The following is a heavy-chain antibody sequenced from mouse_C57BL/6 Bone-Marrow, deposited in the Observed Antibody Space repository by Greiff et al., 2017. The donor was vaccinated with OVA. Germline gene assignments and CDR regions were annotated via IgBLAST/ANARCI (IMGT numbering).Heavy chain of an antibody. V-gene: IGHV1-72*01. J-gene: IGHJ1*03. D-gene: IGHD1-1*01. CDR3: ARGDYYGSYWYFDV. Sequence: QVHVKQPGAELVKPGASVKLSCKASGYTFTSYWMHWVKQRPGRGLEWIGRIDPNSGGTKYNEKFKSKATLTVDKPSSTAYMQLSSLTAEDSAVYYCARGDYYGSYWYFDVWGTGTTVTVSS. CDR2: IDPNSGGT. CDR1: GYTFTSYW.